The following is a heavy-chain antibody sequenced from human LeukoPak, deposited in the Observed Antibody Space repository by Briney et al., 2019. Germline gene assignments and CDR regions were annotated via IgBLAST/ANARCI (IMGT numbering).Heavy chain of an antibody. V-gene: IGHV4-4*07. CDR1: GGSISSHY. CDR3: ARGGAAHPAFDY. CDR2: IYTSGNT. Sequence: SETLSLTCTVSGGSISSHYWSWIRQPAGKGLEWIGRIYTSGNTNYNPSLKSRVTMSLDTSKTQFSLKLRSVTAAGTAVYYCARGGAAHPAFDYWGQGTLVTVSS. D-gene: IGHD2-15*01. J-gene: IGHJ4*02.